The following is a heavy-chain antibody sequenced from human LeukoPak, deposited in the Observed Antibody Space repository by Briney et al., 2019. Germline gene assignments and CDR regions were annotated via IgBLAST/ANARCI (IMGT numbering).Heavy chain of an antibody. J-gene: IGHJ4*02. Sequence: ASAKVSCKASGYTFTSYGISWVRQAPGQGLEWMGWISAYNGNTNYAQKLQGRVTMTTDTSTSTAYMELRSLRSDDTAVYYCARSGPKTPLYYFDYWGQGTLVTVSS. CDR2: ISAYNGNT. V-gene: IGHV1-18*01. D-gene: IGHD6-25*01. CDR3: ARSGPKTPLYYFDY. CDR1: GYTFTSYG.